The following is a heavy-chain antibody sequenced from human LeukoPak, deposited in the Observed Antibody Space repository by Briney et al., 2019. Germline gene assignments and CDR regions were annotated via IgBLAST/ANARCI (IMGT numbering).Heavy chain of an antibody. Sequence: GGSLRLSCAASGFTFSSYGMHWVRQAPGKGLEWVAVISYDGSNKYYADSVKGRFTISRDNSKNTLYLQMNSLRAEDTAVYYCAKPTSSGWYYGYWGQGTLVTVSS. CDR1: GFTFSSYG. V-gene: IGHV3-30*18. J-gene: IGHJ4*02. CDR3: AKPTSSGWYYGY. D-gene: IGHD6-19*01. CDR2: ISYDGSNK.